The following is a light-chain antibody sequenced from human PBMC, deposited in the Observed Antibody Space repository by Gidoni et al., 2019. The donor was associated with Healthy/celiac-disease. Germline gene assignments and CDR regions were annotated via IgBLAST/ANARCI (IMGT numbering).Light chain of an antibody. CDR1: QSVSSSY. CDR2: GAS. V-gene: IGKV3-20*01. CDR3: QQYGSSPQT. J-gene: IGKJ1*01. Sequence: EIVLTQSPGTLSLSPGERATLSCRASQSVSSSYLAWYQQTPGQAPRLLIYGASSRATGIPDRFSGSGSGTDFTITISRLEPEDFAVYYCQQYGSSPQTFGQGTKVEIK.